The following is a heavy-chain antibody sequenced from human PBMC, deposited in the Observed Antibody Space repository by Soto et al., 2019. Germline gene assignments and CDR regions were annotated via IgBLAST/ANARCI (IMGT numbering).Heavy chain of an antibody. Sequence: IRQPPGKGLEWIGSIYYSGSTYYNPSLKSRVTISVDTSKNQFSLKLSSVTAADTAVYYCARDLTGYYPKVGWFDPWGQGTLVTVSS. J-gene: IGHJ5*02. CDR3: ARDLTGYYPKVGWFDP. V-gene: IGHV4-39*01. CDR2: IYYSGST. D-gene: IGHD3-9*01.